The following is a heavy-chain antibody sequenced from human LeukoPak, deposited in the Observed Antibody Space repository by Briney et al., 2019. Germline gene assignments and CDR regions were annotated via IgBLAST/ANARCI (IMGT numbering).Heavy chain of an antibody. CDR1: GFTFGDYA. D-gene: IGHD6-13*01. CDR2: IRSKAYGGTT. CDR3: TKCIADPRYYYYMDV. J-gene: IGHJ6*03. V-gene: IGHV3-49*04. Sequence: GGSLRLSCTASGFTFGDYAMSWVRQAPGKGLEWVGFIRSKAYGGTTEYAASVKGRFTISGDDSKSIAYLQMNSLKTEDTAVYYCTKCIADPRYYYYMDVWGKGTTVTVSS.